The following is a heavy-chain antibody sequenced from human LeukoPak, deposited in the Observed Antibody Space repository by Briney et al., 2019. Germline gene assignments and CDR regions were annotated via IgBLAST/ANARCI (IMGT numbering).Heavy chain of an antibody. CDR1: GGTFSSYA. D-gene: IGHD2-2*03. CDR3: ARANLDIVVVPAAKGAYYYYGMDV. V-gene: IGHV1-69*13. J-gene: IGHJ6*02. CDR2: IIPIFGTA. Sequence: ASVKVSCKASGGTFSSYAISWVRQAPGQGLEWMGGIIPIFGTANYAQKFQGRVTITADESTSTAYMELSSLRSEDTAVYYCARANLDIVVVPAAKGAYYYYGMDVWGQGTTVTVSS.